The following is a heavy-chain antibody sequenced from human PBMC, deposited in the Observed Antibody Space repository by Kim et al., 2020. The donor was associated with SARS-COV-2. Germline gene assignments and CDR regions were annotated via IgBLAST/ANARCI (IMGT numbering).Heavy chain of an antibody. CDR3: VKGTITMTENDYYYYGMDV. CDR2: ISSNGGST. D-gene: IGHD3-22*01. CDR1: GFTFSSYA. Sequence: RGSLRLSCSASGFTFSSYAMHWVRQAPGKGLEYVSAISSNGGSTYYADSVKGRFTISRDNSKNTLYLQMSSLRAEDTAVYYCVKGTITMTENDYYYYGMDVWGQGTTVTVSS. J-gene: IGHJ6*02. V-gene: IGHV3-64D*06.